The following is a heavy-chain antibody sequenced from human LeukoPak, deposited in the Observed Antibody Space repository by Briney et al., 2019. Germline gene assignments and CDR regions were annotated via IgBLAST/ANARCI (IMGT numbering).Heavy chain of an antibody. V-gene: IGHV3-23*01. Sequence: GGSLRLSCAASGFTFSYNAMSWVRQAPGKGLEWVSAISGSGGSTYYADSVKGRFTVSRDNSKNTLYLQLNSLRAEDTAVYYCAKDLLYSGYSFDYWGQGTLVTVSS. CDR3: AKDLLYSGYSFDY. D-gene: IGHD5-12*01. CDR2: ISGSGGST. CDR1: GFTFSYNA. J-gene: IGHJ4*02.